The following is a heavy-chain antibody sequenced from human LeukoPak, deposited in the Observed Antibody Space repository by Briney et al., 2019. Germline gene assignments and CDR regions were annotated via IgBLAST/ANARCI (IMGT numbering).Heavy chain of an antibody. CDR3: ARDPSGGDYYDSSGYYDRDY. Sequence: SMXWVRQAPGKGLEWVSSISSSSSYIYYADSVKGRFTISRDNAKNSLYLQMNSLRAEDTAVYYCARDPSGGDYYDSSGYYDRDYWGQGTLVTVSS. D-gene: IGHD3-22*01. CDR2: ISSSSSYI. V-gene: IGHV3-21*01. J-gene: IGHJ4*02. CDR1: S.